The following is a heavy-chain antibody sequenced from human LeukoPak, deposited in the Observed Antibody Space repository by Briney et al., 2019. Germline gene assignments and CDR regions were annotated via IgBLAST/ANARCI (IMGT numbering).Heavy chain of an antibody. V-gene: IGHV4-38-2*02. CDR3: ARRRYYDGSGYLE. J-gene: IGHJ1*01. CDR1: GYSISSGYY. Sequence: SETLSLTCTVSGYSISSGYYWDWIRQPPGKGLEWIGTIYYSGRTYYSPSLKSRVTMSVDPSNNQFSLNLRSVTAADTAVYYCARRRYYDGSGYLEWGQGTLLSVSS. D-gene: IGHD3-22*01. CDR2: IYYSGRT.